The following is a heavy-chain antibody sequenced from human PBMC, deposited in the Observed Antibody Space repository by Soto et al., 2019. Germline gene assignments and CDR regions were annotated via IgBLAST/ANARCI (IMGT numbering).Heavy chain of an antibody. CDR2: IWYDGSNK. J-gene: IGHJ4*02. V-gene: IGHV3-33*01. D-gene: IGHD5-18*01. CDR1: GFTFSSYG. Sequence: QVQLVESGGGVVQPGRSLRLSCAASGFTFSSYGMHWVRQAPGKGLEGVAVIWYDGSNKYYADSVKGRFTISRDNSKNTLYLQMNSLRAEDTAVYYCARGYTAMPLGFDYWGQGTLVTVSS. CDR3: ARGYTAMPLGFDY.